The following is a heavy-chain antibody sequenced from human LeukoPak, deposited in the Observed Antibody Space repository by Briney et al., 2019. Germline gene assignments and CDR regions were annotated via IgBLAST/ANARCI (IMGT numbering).Heavy chain of an antibody. J-gene: IGHJ5*02. V-gene: IGHV3-23*01. D-gene: IGHD5-18*01. CDR3: AKGDTAMVTAAWFDP. CDR1: GFTFSSYA. CDR2: ISGSAGST. Sequence: GGSLRLSCVGSGFTFSSYAMSWVRQAPGKGPEWVSVISGSAGSTFYADSVKGRITVSRDNSKNTLYLQMNSLRAEDSAVYYCAKGDTAMVTAAWFDPWGQGTLVIVSS.